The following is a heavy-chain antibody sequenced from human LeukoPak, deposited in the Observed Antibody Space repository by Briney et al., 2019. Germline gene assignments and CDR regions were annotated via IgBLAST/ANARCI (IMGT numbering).Heavy chain of an antibody. CDR1: GFTFSDYY. J-gene: IGHJ6*03. Sequence: TGGSLRLSCAASGFTFSDYYMDWVRQAPGKGLEWIGEINHSGSTNYNPSLKSRVTISVDTSKNQLSLKLSSVTAADTAVYYCARRLRFFQYYYYYYMDVWGKGTTVTISS. D-gene: IGHD5-12*01. CDR2: INHSGST. V-gene: IGHV4-34*01. CDR3: ARRLRFFQYYYYYYMDV.